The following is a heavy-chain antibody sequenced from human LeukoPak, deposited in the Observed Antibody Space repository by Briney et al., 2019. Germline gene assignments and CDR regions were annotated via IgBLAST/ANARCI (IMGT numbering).Heavy chain of an antibody. CDR1: GGSISSYY. CDR2: INHSGST. D-gene: IGHD6-19*01. Sequence: SETLSLTCTVSGGSISSYYWSWIRQPPGKGLEWIGEINHSGSTNYNPSLKSRVTISVDTSKNQFSLKLSSVTAADTAVYYCARGSSSGWFDAFDIWGQGTMVTVSS. V-gene: IGHV4-34*01. J-gene: IGHJ3*02. CDR3: ARGSSSGWFDAFDI.